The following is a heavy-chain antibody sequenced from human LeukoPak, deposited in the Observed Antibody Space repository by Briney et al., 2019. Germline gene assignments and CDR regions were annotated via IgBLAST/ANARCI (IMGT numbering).Heavy chain of an antibody. CDR1: GFTFSSYA. V-gene: IGHV3-30*04. D-gene: IGHD2-2*01. CDR2: ISYDGSNK. J-gene: IGHJ4*02. Sequence: SGGSLRLSCAASGFTFSSYAMHWVRQAPGKGLEWVAVISYDGSNKYYADSVKGRFTISRDNSKNTLYLQMNSLRAEDTAVYYRARGGAYCSSTSCYEFDYWGQGTLVTVSS. CDR3: ARGGAYCSSTSCYEFDY.